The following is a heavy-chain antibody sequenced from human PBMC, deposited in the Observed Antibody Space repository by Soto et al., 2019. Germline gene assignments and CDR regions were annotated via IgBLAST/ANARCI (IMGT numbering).Heavy chain of an antibody. CDR3: AKYLFQEVSYFYGMDV. V-gene: IGHV3-30*18. Sequence: QVQLVESGGGVVQPGRSLRLSCAASGFTFSSYGMHWVRQAPGKGLEWVAVVSYDGSERYYADSVKVRFTISRDNSKNALYMPMNSLRAEDTAVYYCAKYLFQEVSYFYGMDVWGQGTTVTVSS. J-gene: IGHJ6*02. CDR2: VSYDGSER. CDR1: GFTFSSYG. D-gene: IGHD2-2*01.